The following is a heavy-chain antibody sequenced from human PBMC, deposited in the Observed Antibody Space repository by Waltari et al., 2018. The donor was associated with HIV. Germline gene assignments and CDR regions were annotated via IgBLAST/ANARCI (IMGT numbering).Heavy chain of an antibody. D-gene: IGHD2-2*01. CDR1: AFNVRSYC. V-gene: IGHV3-7*01. CDR2: IKQDGGEK. Sequence: EVQLVESGGGLVQPGGSLRLSCAASAFNVRSYCMSWVRQAPGKGLEWVANIKQDGGEKYYVDSVKGRFAISRDNAQNSLYLQMNNLRAEDTAVYFCATSRTFDYWGQGTLVTVSS. CDR3: ATSRTFDY. J-gene: IGHJ4*02.